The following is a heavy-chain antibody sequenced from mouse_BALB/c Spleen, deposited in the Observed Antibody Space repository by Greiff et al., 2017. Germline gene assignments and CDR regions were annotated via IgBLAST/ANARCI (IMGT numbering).Heavy chain of an antibody. D-gene: IGHD2-1*01. CDR3: ATLYGRHAMDY. CDR1: GFTFSSFG. V-gene: IGHV5-17*02. Sequence: EVHLVESGGGLVQPGGSRKLSCAASGFTFSSFGMHWVRQAPEKGLEWVAYISRGSSTIYYAATVKGRFTISRDNPKNTLFLQMTSLRSEDTAMFYCATLYGRHAMDYWGQGTSVTVSS. J-gene: IGHJ4*01. CDR2: ISRGSSTI.